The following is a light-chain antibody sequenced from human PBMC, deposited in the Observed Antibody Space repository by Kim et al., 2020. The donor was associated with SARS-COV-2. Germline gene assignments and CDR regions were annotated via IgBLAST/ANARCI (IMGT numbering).Light chain of an antibody. CDR1: SSNIGRHF. CDR3: ATWDVSLDDWV. Sequence: GQRGYIACSFTSSNIGRHFVNWFQQLPGTAPKVFIYNDNQRPSGVPDRFSGSRSGTSASLAISGLQSEDEADYYCATWDVSLDDWVFGGGTQLTVL. CDR2: NDN. J-gene: IGLJ3*02. V-gene: IGLV1-44*01.